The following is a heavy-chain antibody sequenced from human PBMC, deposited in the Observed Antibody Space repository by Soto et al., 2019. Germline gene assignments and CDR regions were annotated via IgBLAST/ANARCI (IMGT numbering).Heavy chain of an antibody. J-gene: IGHJ5*02. CDR2: ITWNGGTI. Sequence: SLRLSCAASGFASDDYVMHWVRQPPGRGLEWVSGITWNGGTIRYVDSVKGRFTISRDNAENSLYLQMNSLRPEDTAVYYCAKGGSAALIAPSGRDNWFDPWGQGTQVTVSS. V-gene: IGHV3-9*02. CDR1: GFASDDYV. CDR3: AKGGSAALIAPSGRDNWFDP. D-gene: IGHD6-13*01.